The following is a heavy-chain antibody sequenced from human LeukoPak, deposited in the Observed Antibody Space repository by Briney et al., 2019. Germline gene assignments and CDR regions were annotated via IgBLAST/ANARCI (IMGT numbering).Heavy chain of an antibody. Sequence: SETLSLTCTVSGGSISSSSYYWGWIRQPPGKGLEWIGSIYYSGSTYYNPSLKSRVTISLDTSKNHFSLRLSSVTAADTAVYYCARDREVGATGYYFDYWGQGTLVTVSS. CDR3: ARDREVGATGYYFDY. CDR2: IYYSGST. J-gene: IGHJ4*02. V-gene: IGHV4-39*02. CDR1: GGSISSSSYY. D-gene: IGHD1-26*01.